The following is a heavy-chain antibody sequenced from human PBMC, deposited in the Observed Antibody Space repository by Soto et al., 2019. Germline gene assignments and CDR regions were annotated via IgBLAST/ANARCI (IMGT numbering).Heavy chain of an antibody. V-gene: IGHV3-30-3*01. CDR3: ARDRAGSNWFDP. CDR2: ISSDGSNK. D-gene: IGHD2-2*01. J-gene: IGHJ5*02. Sequence: GGSLRLSCAASGFTFNSHSMHWVRQAPGKGLEWVAVISSDGSNKYYADSAKGRFTISRDNSKKTLYLQMNSLKPEDTAVYFCARDRAGSNWFDPWGQGTLVTVSS. CDR1: GFTFNSHS.